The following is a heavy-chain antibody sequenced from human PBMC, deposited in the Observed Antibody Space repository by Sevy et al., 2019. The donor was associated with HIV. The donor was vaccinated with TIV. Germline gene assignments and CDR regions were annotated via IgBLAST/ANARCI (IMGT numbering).Heavy chain of an antibody. Sequence: GGSLRLSCEASGFTFSKYSMSWVRQAPGKGLEWVSTFSFGCGRINCADSVKRRFTISRDDSKNTLYLQMNSLRAEDTAVYCCAREGCTKPHDYWGQGTLVTVSS. CDR3: AREGCTKPHDY. D-gene: IGHD2-8*01. CDR1: GFTFSKYS. J-gene: IGHJ4*02. CDR2: FSFGCGRI. V-gene: IGHV3-23*01.